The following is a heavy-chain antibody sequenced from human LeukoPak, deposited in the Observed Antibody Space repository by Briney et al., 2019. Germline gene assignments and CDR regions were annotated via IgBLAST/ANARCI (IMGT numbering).Heavy chain of an antibody. CDR1: GFTFSSYS. J-gene: IGHJ4*02. Sequence: GGSLRLSCAASGFTFSSYSMNWVRQAPGKGLEWVSYISSSSSTIYYADSVKGRFTISRDNAKNSLYLQMNSLRAEDTAVYYCARAEYGDYGDYWGQGTLVTVFS. D-gene: IGHD4-17*01. CDR2: ISSSSSTI. V-gene: IGHV3-48*01. CDR3: ARAEYGDYGDY.